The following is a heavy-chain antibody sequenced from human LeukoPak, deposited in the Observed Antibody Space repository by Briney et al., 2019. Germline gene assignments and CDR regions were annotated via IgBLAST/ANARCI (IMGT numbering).Heavy chain of an antibody. CDR2: ISRSGSTI. CDR3: ARDGPLDSSSWYLNY. Sequence: GGSLRLSCAASGFTFSTYSMTWVRQAPGKGLEWVSYISRSGSTIYYADSVKGRFTISRDNAKNSLYLQMNSLRAEDTAVYYCARDGPLDSSSWYLNYWGQGTLVTVSS. CDR1: GFTFSTYS. V-gene: IGHV3-48*03. D-gene: IGHD6-13*01. J-gene: IGHJ4*02.